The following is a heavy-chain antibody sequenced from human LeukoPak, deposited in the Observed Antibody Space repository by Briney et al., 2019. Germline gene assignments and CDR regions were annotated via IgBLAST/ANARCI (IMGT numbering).Heavy chain of an antibody. D-gene: IGHD2-2*01. J-gene: IGHJ4*02. CDR2: ISSSGSTI. CDR3: ARSAVVSAAHFDY. Sequence: GGSLRLSCAASGFTFSSYEMNWVRQAPGKGLEWVSYISSSGSTIYYADSVKGRFTISRDNAKNSLYLQMNSLGAEDTAVYYCARSAVVSAAHFDYWGQGTLVTVSS. CDR1: GFTFSSYE. V-gene: IGHV3-48*03.